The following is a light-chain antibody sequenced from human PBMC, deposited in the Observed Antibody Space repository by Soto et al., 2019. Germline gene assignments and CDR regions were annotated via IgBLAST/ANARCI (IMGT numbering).Light chain of an antibody. J-gene: IGLJ3*02. CDR1: SSNIGSNT. V-gene: IGLV1-44*01. CDR2: SNN. CDR3: AAWDESLNGWV. Sequence: QSVLTQPPSASGTPGQRVTISCSGSSSNIGSNTLNCYQQLPRTAPTLLIYSNNQRPSGVPARFSGSTSATSASLAISGPQSEDEADYYCAAWDESLNGWVFGGGTKLTVL.